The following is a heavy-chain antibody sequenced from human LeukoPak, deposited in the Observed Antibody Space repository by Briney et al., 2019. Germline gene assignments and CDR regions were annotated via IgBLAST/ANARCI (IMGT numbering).Heavy chain of an antibody. CDR2: IYPGDSDT. CDR1: GYSFTSYW. Sequence: GESLKISCKGSGYSFTSYWIGWVRQMPGKGLEWMGIIYPGDSDTRYSPSFQGQVTIPADKSISTAYLQWSSLKASDTAMHYCARHGERGGSSGWTRSYYYYYMDVWGKGTTVTVSS. J-gene: IGHJ6*03. CDR3: ARHGERGGSSGWTRSYYYYYMDV. V-gene: IGHV5-51*01. D-gene: IGHD6-19*01.